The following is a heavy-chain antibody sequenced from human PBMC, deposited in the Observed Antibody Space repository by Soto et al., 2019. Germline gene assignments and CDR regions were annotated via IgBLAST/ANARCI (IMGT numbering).Heavy chain of an antibody. CDR2: ISSSSSYI. Sequence: GGSLRLSCAASGFTFSSYSMNWVRQAPGKGLEWVSSISSSSSYIYYADSVKGRFTISRDNAKNSLYLQMNSLRAEDTAVYYCARERFDGGWSVLGYYYGMDVWGQGTTVTVSS. J-gene: IGHJ6*02. D-gene: IGHD6-19*01. V-gene: IGHV3-21*01. CDR1: GFTFSSYS. CDR3: ARERFDGGWSVLGYYYGMDV.